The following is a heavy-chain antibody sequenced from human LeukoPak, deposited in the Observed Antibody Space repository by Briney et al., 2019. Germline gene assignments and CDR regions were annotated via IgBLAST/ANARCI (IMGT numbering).Heavy chain of an antibody. J-gene: IGHJ4*02. CDR1: GFTFSSYA. D-gene: IGHD3-9*01. Sequence: GGSLRLSCAASGFTFSSYAMSWVRQAPGKGLEWVSAISGSGGSTYYADSVKGRFTISRDNSKNTLYLQMNSLRVEDTAVYYCAKSTGYYQLYYFDYWGQGTLVTVSS. CDR3: AKSTGYYQLYYFDY. V-gene: IGHV3-23*01. CDR2: ISGSGGST.